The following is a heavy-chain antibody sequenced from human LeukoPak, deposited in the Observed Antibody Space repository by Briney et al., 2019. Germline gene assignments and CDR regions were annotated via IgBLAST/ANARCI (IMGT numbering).Heavy chain of an antibody. CDR1: GYSISSGYY. Sequence: SETLSLTCTVSGYSISSGYYWGWIRQPPGKGLEWIGSIYHSGRTYYNPSLKSRVTISVDTSKNQFSLKLRFVTAADAAIYYRARHPRYGVNASAFDSWGQGTLVTVSS. V-gene: IGHV4-38-2*02. J-gene: IGHJ4*02. CDR3: ARHPRYGVNASAFDS. D-gene: IGHD4-23*01. CDR2: IYHSGRT.